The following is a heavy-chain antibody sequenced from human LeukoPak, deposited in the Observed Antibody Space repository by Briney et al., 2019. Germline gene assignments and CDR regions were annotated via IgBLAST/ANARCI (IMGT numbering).Heavy chain of an antibody. CDR3: AKSPYGSGSFSALDI. CDR1: GFTFSSYA. V-gene: IGHV3-23*01. D-gene: IGHD3-10*01. CDR2: ISGSAGNT. Sequence: GGSLRLXCVASGFTFSSYAMYWVRQAPGEGLEWVSIISGSAGNTYYADSVKGRLTISRDNSKNTLYLQMNSLRAEDTAIYYCAKSPYGSGSFSALDIWGQGTTVTVSS. J-gene: IGHJ3*02.